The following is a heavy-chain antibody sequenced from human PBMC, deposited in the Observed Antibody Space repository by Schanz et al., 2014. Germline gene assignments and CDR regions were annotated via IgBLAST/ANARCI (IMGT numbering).Heavy chain of an antibody. D-gene: IGHD3-3*01. CDR3: ARSAGRDFWSGYYTRFDY. CDR1: GYTFTTYA. Sequence: QVHLVQSGAEVKRPGASVKVSCKASGYTFTTYAMSWVRQAPGQGLEWVGWISVYTGNTKYGQKVQGRVTMTADTSTNTAYMKLRSQRSDDTAVYYCARSAGRDFWSGYYTRFDYWGQGTLVTVSS. CDR2: ISVYTGNT. J-gene: IGHJ4*02. V-gene: IGHV1-18*01.